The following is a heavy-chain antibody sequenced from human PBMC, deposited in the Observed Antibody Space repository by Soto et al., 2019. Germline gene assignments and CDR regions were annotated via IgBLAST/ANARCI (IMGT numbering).Heavy chain of an antibody. V-gene: IGHV1-69*12. CDR2: IIPIFGTA. J-gene: IGHJ3*02. CDR1: GGTFSSYA. Sequence: QVQLVQSGAEVKKPGSSVKVSCKASGGTFSSYAISWVRQAPGQGLEWMGGIIPIFGTANYAQKFQGRVTITADESTSTAYMELSSLRSEDTAVYYCARFSPNDSSGYYYRDAFDIWGQGTMVTVSS. D-gene: IGHD3-22*01. CDR3: ARFSPNDSSGYYYRDAFDI.